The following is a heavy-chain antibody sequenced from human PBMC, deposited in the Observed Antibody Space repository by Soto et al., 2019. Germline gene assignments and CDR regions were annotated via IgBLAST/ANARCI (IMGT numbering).Heavy chain of an antibody. Sequence: PSETLSLTCTVSGGSISSSSYYWGWICQPPGKGLEWIGSIYYSGSTYYNPSLKSRVTISVDTSKNQFSLKLSSVTAADTAVYYGARLRSEYYDFWSGYYTGWFDPWGQGTLVTVSS. CDR3: ARLRSEYYDFWSGYYTGWFDP. D-gene: IGHD3-3*01. CDR2: IYYSGST. CDR1: GGSISSSSYY. J-gene: IGHJ5*02. V-gene: IGHV4-39*01.